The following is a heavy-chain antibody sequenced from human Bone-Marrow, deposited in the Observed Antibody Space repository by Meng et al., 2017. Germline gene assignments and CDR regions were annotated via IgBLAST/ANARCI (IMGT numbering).Heavy chain of an antibody. V-gene: IGHV4-4*07. J-gene: IGHJ6*02. D-gene: IGHD6-13*01. CDR2: IYTSGST. CDR1: GGSISSYY. Sequence: SETLSLTCTVSGGSISSYYWSWIRQPAGKGLEWIGRIYTSGSTNYNPSLKSRVTMSVDTSKNQFSLKLSSVTAADTAVYYCARGCPYSSSWYSIWYYYYGMDVWGQGTTVTVSS. CDR3: ARGCPYSSSWYSIWYYYYGMDV.